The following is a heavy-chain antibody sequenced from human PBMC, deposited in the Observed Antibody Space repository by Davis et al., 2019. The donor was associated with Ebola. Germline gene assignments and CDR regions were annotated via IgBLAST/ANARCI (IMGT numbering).Heavy chain of an antibody. Sequence: GESLKISCAASGFTFSNYGMHWVRQAPGKGLEWVSTFGVGADTYYADSVKGRFTISRDNAKNTLYLQMNGLRVEDTAVYYCARDGIATFGKVKYYYGMDVWGKGTTVTVSS. J-gene: IGHJ6*04. CDR1: GFTFSNYG. CDR3: ARDGIATFGKVKYYYGMDV. D-gene: IGHD6-13*01. CDR2: TFGVGADT. V-gene: IGHV3-NL1*01.